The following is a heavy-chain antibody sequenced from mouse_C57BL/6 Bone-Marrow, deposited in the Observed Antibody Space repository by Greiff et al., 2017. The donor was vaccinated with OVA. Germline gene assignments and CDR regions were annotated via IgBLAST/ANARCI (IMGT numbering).Heavy chain of an antibody. Sequence: QLHHPFSYLFIPVSSFNLSFNSSVYTFTIYWMHLVKQSPGQGLEWIGEIDPSDIYTNYNQKFKGKSTLTVDKSSSTAYMQLSSLTSEDSAVYYCARDPYYYGSSSLYWYFDVWGTGTTVTVSS. CDR2: IDPSDIYT. CDR1: VYTFTIYW. J-gene: IGHJ1*03. V-gene: IGHV1-69*01. D-gene: IGHD1-1*01. CDR3: ARDPYYYGSSSLYWYFDV.